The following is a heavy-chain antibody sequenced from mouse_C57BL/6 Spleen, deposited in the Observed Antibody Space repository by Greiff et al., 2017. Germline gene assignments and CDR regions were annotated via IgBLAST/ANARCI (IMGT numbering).Heavy chain of an antibody. J-gene: IGHJ1*03. D-gene: IGHD1-3*01. V-gene: IGHV5-4*01. CDR3: ARDLLKNWYFDV. Sequence: EVMLVESGGGLVKPGGSLKLSCAASGFTFSSYAMSWVRQTPEKRLEWVATISDGGSYTYYPDNVKGRFTISRDNAKNNLYLQMSHLKSEDTAMYYCARDLLKNWYFDVWGTGTTVTVSS. CDR1: GFTFSSYA. CDR2: ISDGGSYT.